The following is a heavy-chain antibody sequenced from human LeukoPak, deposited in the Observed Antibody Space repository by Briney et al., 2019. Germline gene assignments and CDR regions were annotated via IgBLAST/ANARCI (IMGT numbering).Heavy chain of an antibody. CDR2: IYYSGST. Sequence: PSQTLSLTCTVSGGSISSGGYYWSWIRQHPGKGLEWIGYIYYSGSTYYNPSLKSRVTISVDTSKNQFSLKLSSVTAADTAVYYCASLRYAARKTWFDPWGQGTLVTVSS. CDR3: ASLRYAARKTWFDP. CDR1: GGSISSGGYY. V-gene: IGHV4-31*03. J-gene: IGHJ5*02. D-gene: IGHD4/OR15-4a*01.